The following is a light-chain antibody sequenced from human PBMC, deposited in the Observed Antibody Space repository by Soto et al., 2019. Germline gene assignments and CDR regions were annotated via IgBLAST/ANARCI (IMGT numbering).Light chain of an antibody. CDR3: QQYGSPPIT. CDR2: DAS. CDR1: QSVSSSY. Sequence: EIVLTPSPATLSLSPVERATLSCRASQSVSSSYLAWYQQKPGQAPRLLIYDASSTATGIPDRFSGSGSGTDFTLTISRLEPEDFAVYYCQQYGSPPITFGQGTRLEI. V-gene: IGKV3-20*01. J-gene: IGKJ5*01.